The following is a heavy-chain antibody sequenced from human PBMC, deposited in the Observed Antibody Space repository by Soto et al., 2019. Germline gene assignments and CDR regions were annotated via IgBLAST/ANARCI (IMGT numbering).Heavy chain of an antibody. D-gene: IGHD2-2*01. V-gene: IGHV1-18*01. CDR1: GFTFTSSA. CDR3: ERAVIVVGPAAMDWFDP. Sequence: ASVKVSCKASGFTFTSSAVQWVRQARGQRLEWMGWISAYNGNTNYAQKLQGRVTITTDTSTSTANMELRIMRSDATDVYYCERAVIVVGPAAMDWFDPWGQGTLVTVSS. CDR2: ISAYNGNT. J-gene: IGHJ5*02.